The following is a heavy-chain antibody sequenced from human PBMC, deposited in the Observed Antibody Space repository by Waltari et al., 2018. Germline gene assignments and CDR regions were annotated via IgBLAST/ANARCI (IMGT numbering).Heavy chain of an antibody. CDR3: ARGGRHYESSGYRVPGHWFGP. J-gene: IGHJ5*02. V-gene: IGHV4-34*01. CDR2: INQSGTT. CDR1: GGSFSGYY. Sequence: QVQLQQWGAGLLKPSETLSLTCAAYGGSFSGYYWSWIRQPPGKGLEWIGEINQSGTTHSDPSLKRRVSMSGQTCKNQFSRKLSTVTAADSAEYYCARGGRHYESSGYRVPGHWFGPWGQGTLVTVSS. D-gene: IGHD3-22*01.